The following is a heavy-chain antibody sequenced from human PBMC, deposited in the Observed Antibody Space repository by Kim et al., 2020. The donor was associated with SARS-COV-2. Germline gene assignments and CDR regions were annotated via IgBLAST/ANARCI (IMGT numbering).Heavy chain of an antibody. V-gene: IGHV4-34*01. CDR3: ARGRISRYFDY. J-gene: IGHJ4*02. Sequence: NYNPSLKSRVTISVDTSKDQFSLKLSSVTAADTAVYYCARGRISRYFDYWGQGTLVTVSS.